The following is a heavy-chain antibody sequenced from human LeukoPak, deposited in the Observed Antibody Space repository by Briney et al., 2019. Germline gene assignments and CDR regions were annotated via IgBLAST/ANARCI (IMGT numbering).Heavy chain of an antibody. CDR3: ARDRYSSGWFGY. CDR1: GFTFRNSW. CDR2: INSDGRTT. Sequence: AGGSLRHSCAASGFTFRNSWMHWVRPAPRKGLVWVSGINSDGRTTVYADSVKGRFTISRDNAKNTLYLQMNSLRDEDTAVYYCARDRYSSGWFGYWGQGTLVTVSS. D-gene: IGHD6-19*01. V-gene: IGHV3-74*01. J-gene: IGHJ4*02.